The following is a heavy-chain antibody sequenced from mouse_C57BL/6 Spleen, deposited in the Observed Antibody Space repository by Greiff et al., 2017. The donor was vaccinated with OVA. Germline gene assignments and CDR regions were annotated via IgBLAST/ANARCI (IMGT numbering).Heavy chain of an antibody. CDR2: IYPGSGST. V-gene: IGHV1-55*01. CDR3: ARPPHYYGSSFYWYFEV. Sequence: VQLQQPGAELVKPGASVKMSCKASGYTFTSYWITWVKQRPGQGLEWIGDIYPGSGSTNYNEKFKSKATLTVDTSSSTAYMQLSSLTSEDSAVYYCARPPHYYGSSFYWYFEVWGTGTTVTVSS. D-gene: IGHD1-1*01. J-gene: IGHJ1*03. CDR1: GYTFTSYW.